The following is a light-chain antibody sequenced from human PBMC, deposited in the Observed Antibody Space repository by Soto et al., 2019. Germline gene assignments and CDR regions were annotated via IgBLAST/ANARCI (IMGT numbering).Light chain of an antibody. J-gene: IGKJ2*01. CDR1: QSISSF. CDR2: KAS. Sequence: DIQMTQSPSTLSAFVGDRVTITCRASQSISSFLAWYQQKPGEAPKLLIYKASTLESGVPSWFSGSGSGTEFILTINSLQPVDFASYHCQQYNSYPYTFGQGTKLEIK. CDR3: QQYNSYPYT. V-gene: IGKV1-5*03.